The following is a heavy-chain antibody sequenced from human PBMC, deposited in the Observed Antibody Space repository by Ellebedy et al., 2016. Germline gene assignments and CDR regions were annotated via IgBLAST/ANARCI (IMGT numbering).Heavy chain of an antibody. J-gene: IGHJ3*02. CDR2: ISSSSSYT. CDR1: GFTFSDYY. CDR3: ARVRGQIYGRTSLDAFDI. Sequence: GESLKISXAASGFTFSDYYMSWIRQAPGKGLEWVSYISSSSSYTNYADSVKGRFTISRDNAKNSLYLQMNSLRAEDTAVYYCARVRGQIYGRTSLDAFDIWGQGTMVTVSS. D-gene: IGHD1-14*01. V-gene: IGHV3-11*03.